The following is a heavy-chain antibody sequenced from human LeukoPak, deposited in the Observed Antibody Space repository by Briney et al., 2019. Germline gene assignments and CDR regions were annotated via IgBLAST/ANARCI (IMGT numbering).Heavy chain of an antibody. V-gene: IGHV3-23*01. CDR1: GFTFSNYL. CDR2: ISHSGSSI. Sequence: PGGSLRLSCVASGFTFSNYLTNWVRQAPGKGLEWVSGISHSGSSIYYADSVKGRFTISRDNSKNTLYLQMDRLRVEDTAVYYCAMALGYWGQGTLVTVSS. CDR3: AMALGY. J-gene: IGHJ4*02.